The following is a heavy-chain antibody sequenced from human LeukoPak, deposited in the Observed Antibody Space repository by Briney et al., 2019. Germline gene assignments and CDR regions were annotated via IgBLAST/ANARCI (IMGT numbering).Heavy chain of an antibody. J-gene: IGHJ6*04. Sequence: GRSLRLSCAASGFTLSNYGMHWVRQAPGKGLEWVAVVSYDGNHKYYAASAKGRFAISRDNSKNTLYLQMNSLRVEDAAVYYCTKDVGRLTLVWGEPYYYYGMDVWGKGTTVTVS. CDR3: TKDVGRLTLVWGEPYYYYGMDV. CDR2: VSYDGNHK. V-gene: IGHV3-30*18. CDR1: GFTLSNYG. D-gene: IGHD3-10*01.